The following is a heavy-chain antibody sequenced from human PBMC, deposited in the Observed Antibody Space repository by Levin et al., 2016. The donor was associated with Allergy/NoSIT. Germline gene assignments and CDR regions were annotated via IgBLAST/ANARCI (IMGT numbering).Heavy chain of an antibody. D-gene: IGHD3-10*01. CDR1: GFNFSNYN. CDR2: ISSTSHYI. Sequence: GGSLRLSCAASGFNFSNYNMNWVRQAPGKGLEWVSSISSTSHYIYYADSVKGRFTISRDNAKNSLSLQMNSLRAEDTAVYFCARDRWERFGSGSYTLYPWGQGTLVTVSS. CDR3: ARDRWERFGSGSYTLYP. V-gene: IGHV3-21*01. J-gene: IGHJ5*02.